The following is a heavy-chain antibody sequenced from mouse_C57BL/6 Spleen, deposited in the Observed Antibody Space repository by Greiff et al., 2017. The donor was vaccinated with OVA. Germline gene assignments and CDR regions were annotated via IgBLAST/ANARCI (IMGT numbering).Heavy chain of an antibody. CDR1: GYAFSSYW. J-gene: IGHJ1*03. V-gene: IGHV1-80*01. CDR2: IYPGDGDT. CDR3: ARPYDYDQYFDV. Sequence: VQGVESGAELVKPGASVKISCKASGYAFSSYWMNWVKQRPGKGLEWIGQIYPGDGDTNYNGKFKGKATLTADKSSSTAYMQLSSLTSEDSAVYFCARPYDYDQYFDVWGTGTTVTVSS. D-gene: IGHD2-4*01.